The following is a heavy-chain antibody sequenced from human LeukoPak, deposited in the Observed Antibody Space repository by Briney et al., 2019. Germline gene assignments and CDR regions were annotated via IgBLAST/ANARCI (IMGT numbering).Heavy chain of an antibody. V-gene: IGHV3-30*18. D-gene: IGHD3-10*01. CDR3: AKGTGEPYFDY. Sequence: GGSLRLSCAASGFTFSSYGMHWVRQAPGKGRERGAVISYDGSNKYYADSVKGRFTISRDNSKNTLYLQMNSLRAEDTAVYYCAKGTGEPYFDYWGQGTVVTVSS. CDR2: ISYDGSNK. J-gene: IGHJ4*02. CDR1: GFTFSSYG.